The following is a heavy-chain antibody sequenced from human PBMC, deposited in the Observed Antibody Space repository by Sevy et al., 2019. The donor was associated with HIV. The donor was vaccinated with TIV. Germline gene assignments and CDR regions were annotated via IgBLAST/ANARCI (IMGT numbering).Heavy chain of an antibody. V-gene: IGHV3-53*01. J-gene: IGHJ3*02. CDR1: GFTVSSNY. D-gene: IGHD2-8*01. CDR2: IYSGGST. CDR3: SRGGNGVTPGPRRGAFDI. Sequence: GGSLRLSCAASGFTVSSNYMSWVRQAPGKGLEWVSVIYSGGSTYYADSVKSRVTISRDNAKNTLYLQMNSLRAGDTAVYYCSRGGNGVTPGPRRGAFDIWGQGTMVTVSS.